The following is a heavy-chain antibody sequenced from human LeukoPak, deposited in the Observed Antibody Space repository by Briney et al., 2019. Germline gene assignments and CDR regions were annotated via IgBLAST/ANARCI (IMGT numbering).Heavy chain of an antibody. CDR3: ARGPGIAAAGPGTDY. Sequence: PSETLSLTCAVYGGSFSGYYWSWIRQPPGKGLEWIGEINHSGSTNYNPSLKSRVTISVDTSKNQFSPKLSSVTAADTAVYYCARGPGIAAAGPGTDYWGQGTLVTVSS. CDR1: GGSFSGYY. V-gene: IGHV4-34*01. J-gene: IGHJ4*02. CDR2: INHSGST. D-gene: IGHD6-13*01.